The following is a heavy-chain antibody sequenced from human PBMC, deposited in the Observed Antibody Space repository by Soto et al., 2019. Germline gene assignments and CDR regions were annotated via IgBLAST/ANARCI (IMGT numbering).Heavy chain of an antibody. D-gene: IGHD1-26*01. CDR3: ARDSYSGSR. CDR1: GFTFSSYA. V-gene: IGHV3-30-3*01. CDR2: ISYDGSNK. Sequence: QVQLVESGGGVVQPGKSLRLSCAASGFTFSSYAMHWVRQAPGKGLEWVAVISYDGSNKYYADSVKGRFTISRDNSKNTLYLQMNSLRAEDTAVYYCARDSYSGSRWGQGTLVTVSS. J-gene: IGHJ4*02.